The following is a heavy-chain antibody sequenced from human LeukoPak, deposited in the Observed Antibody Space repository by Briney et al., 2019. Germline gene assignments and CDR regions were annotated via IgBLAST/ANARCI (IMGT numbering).Heavy chain of an antibody. CDR3: ARGSTRGGDSDY. CDR2: IYNDGRT. CDR1: GFIVSSYY. Sequence: PGGSLRLSCAASGFIVSSYYMSWVRQAPGKGLEWVLIIYNDGRTYYVDSVKGRFTISRDNSKNTVYLQMNSLRVEDTAVYYCARGSTRGGDSDYWGQGTLVTVSS. V-gene: IGHV3-53*01. D-gene: IGHD3-16*01. J-gene: IGHJ4*02.